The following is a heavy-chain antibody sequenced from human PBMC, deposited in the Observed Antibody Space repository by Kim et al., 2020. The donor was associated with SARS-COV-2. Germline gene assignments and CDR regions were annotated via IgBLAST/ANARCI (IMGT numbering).Heavy chain of an antibody. D-gene: IGHD6-19*01. CDR2: ST. CDR3: ARQLAALTDY. Sequence: STSYNPSLKSRVTISVDTSKNQFSLKLNSVTAADTAVYYCARQLAALTDYWGQGTLVTVSS. V-gene: IGHV4-59*08. J-gene: IGHJ4*02.